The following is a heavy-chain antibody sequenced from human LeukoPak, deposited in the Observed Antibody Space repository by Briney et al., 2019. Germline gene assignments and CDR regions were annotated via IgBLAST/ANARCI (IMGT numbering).Heavy chain of an antibody. CDR1: GYTFTGYY. D-gene: IGHD6-19*01. V-gene: IGHV1-2*02. J-gene: IGHJ4*02. Sequence: GASVKVSCKPSGYTFTGYYLHWVRQAPGQGLEWMGWINTNTGATMFAQRFQGRVTMTRDTPIGTGYLELSSLKSDDTALYYCARDRVGSGWPRPYYFEFWGQGTLVTVSS. CDR2: INTNTGAT. CDR3: ARDRVGSGWPRPYYFEF.